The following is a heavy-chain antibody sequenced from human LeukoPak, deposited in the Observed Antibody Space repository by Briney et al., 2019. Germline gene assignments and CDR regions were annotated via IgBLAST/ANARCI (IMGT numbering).Heavy chain of an antibody. CDR1: GFPVSSNY. D-gene: IGHD4-23*01. CDR2: IYSGGST. CDR3: ARGGKIYYYYGMDV. Sequence: GSLSLSCAASGFPVSSNYMSWVRQAPGKGLEWVSVIYSGGSTYYADSVKGRFTISRDNSKNTLYLQMNSLRAEDTAVYYCARGGKIYYYYGMDVWGQGTTVTVSS. V-gene: IGHV3-66*02. J-gene: IGHJ6*02.